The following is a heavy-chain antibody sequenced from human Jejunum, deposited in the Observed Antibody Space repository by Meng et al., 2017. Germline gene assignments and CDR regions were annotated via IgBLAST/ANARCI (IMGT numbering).Heavy chain of an antibody. D-gene: IGHD2-15*01. CDR1: GFTFSNYS. V-gene: IGHV3-21*01. J-gene: IGHJ4*02. CDR2: ISYSSTHI. CDR3: ARGFIGYCSGGSCYLDY. Sequence: GESLKISCAASGFTFSNYSMSWVRQVPGKGLEWVSSISYSSTHISYADSLKGRFTIFRDNAKNSLSLQMNSLRAEDTAVYYCARGFIGYCSGGSCYLDYWDQGTLVTVSS.